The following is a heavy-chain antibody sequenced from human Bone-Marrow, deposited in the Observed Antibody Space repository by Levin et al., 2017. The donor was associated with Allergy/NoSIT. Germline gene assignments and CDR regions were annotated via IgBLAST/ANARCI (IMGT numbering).Heavy chain of an antibody. CDR2: IRSKAYGGTT. D-gene: IGHD6-19*01. CDR3: TRGGSSGWYTDDAFDI. V-gene: IGHV3-49*04. Sequence: GESLKISCTASGFTFGDYAMSWVRQAPGKGLEWVGFIRSKAYGGTTEYAASVKGRFTISRDDSKSIAYLQMNSLKTEDTAVYYCTRGGSSGWYTDDAFDIWGQGTMVTVSS. CDR1: GFTFGDYA. J-gene: IGHJ3*02.